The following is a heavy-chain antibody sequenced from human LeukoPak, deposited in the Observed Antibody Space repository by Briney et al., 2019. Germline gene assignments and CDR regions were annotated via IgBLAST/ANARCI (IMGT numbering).Heavy chain of an antibody. Sequence: ASVKVSCKASGYTFTGYYMHWVRQAPGQGLEWMGWINPNSGGTNYAQKFQGRVTMTRDTSISRAYMELSRLRSDDTAVYYCARDYYDSSGYPYYFDYWGQGTLVTVSS. V-gene: IGHV1-2*02. CDR1: GYTFTGYY. J-gene: IGHJ4*02. D-gene: IGHD3-22*01. CDR3: ARDYYDSSGYPYYFDY. CDR2: INPNSGGT.